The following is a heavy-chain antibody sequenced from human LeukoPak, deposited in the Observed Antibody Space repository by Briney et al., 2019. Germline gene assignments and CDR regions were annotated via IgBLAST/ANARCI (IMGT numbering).Heavy chain of an antibody. CDR2: ISSSSSYI. V-gene: IGHV3-21*01. CDR3: ARDQSYYDSSGYFDY. Sequence: GRSLRLSCAASGFTFSSYSMNWVRQAPGKGLEWVSSISSSSSYIYYADSVKGRFTISRDNAKNSLYLQMNSLRAEDTAVYYCARDQSYYDSSGYFDYWGQGTLVTVSS. J-gene: IGHJ4*02. CDR1: GFTFSSYS. D-gene: IGHD3-22*01.